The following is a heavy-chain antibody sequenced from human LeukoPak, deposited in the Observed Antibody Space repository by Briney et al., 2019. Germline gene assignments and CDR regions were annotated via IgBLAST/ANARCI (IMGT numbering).Heavy chain of an antibody. CDR2: INPNSGGT. J-gene: IGHJ6*03. V-gene: IGHV1-2*02. CDR1: GYTFTGYY. Sequence: ASVKASCKASGYTFTGYYMHWVRQAPGQGLEWMGWINPNSGGTNYAQKFQGRVTMTRDTSISTAYMELSRLRSDDTAVYYCAREEVGATTVRSYYYYMDVWGKGTTVTVSS. CDR3: AREEVGATTVRSYYYYMDV. D-gene: IGHD1-26*01.